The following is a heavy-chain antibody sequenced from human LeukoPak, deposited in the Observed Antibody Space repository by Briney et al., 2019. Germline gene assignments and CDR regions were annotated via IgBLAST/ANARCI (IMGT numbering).Heavy chain of an antibody. Sequence: ASVKVSCKASGYTFTGYYMHWVRQAPGQGLEWMGWINPNSGGTNYAQKFQGRVTMTRDTSSSTAYMELSRLRSDDTAVYYCARVRGYSYGPTFDYWGQGTLVTVSS. CDR2: INPNSGGT. V-gene: IGHV1-2*02. CDR1: GYTFTGYY. J-gene: IGHJ4*02. CDR3: ARVRGYSYGPTFDY. D-gene: IGHD5-18*01.